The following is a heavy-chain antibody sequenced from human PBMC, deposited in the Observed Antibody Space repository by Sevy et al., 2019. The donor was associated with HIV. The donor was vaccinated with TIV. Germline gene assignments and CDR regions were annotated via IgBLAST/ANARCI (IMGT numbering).Heavy chain of an antibody. CDR2: IRYDGSNK. D-gene: IGHD1-26*01. J-gene: IGHJ4*02. CDR1: GFSFSSYG. CDR3: VKVKWGVGATGGDFDS. Sequence: GGSLRLSCAASGFSFSSYGMHWVRQAPGKGLEWVAFIRYDGSNKYYADSVKGRFTISRDNSKNTLYLQMNSLRAEDTAVYYCVKVKWGVGATGGDFDSWGQGALVTVSS. V-gene: IGHV3-30*02.